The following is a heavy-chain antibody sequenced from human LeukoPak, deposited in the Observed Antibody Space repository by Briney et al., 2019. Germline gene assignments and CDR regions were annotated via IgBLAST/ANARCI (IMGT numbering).Heavy chain of an antibody. J-gene: IGHJ6*03. Sequence: GRSLRLSCAASGFTFSSYAMHWVRQAPGKGLEWVAVISYDGSNKYYADSVKGRFTISRDNSKNTLYLQMNSLRAEDTAVYYCARDHWVAVAGTEAYYYYMDVWGKGTTVTVSS. D-gene: IGHD6-19*01. CDR3: ARDHWVAVAGTEAYYYYMDV. V-gene: IGHV3-30-3*01. CDR2: ISYDGSNK. CDR1: GFTFSSYA.